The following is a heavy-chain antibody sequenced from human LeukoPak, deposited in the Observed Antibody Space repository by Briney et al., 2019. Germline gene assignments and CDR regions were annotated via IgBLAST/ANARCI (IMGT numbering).Heavy chain of an antibody. CDR3: AKDAIAAAGGPYYFDY. J-gene: IGHJ4*02. D-gene: IGHD6-13*01. Sequence: GGSLRLSCAPSGFTFSTYGMHWVRQVPGKGLEWVAFIRYDGSNKYYADSVKGRFTISRDNSKNTLYLQMNSLRAEDTAGYYCAKDAIAAAGGPYYFDYWGQGTLVTVSS. CDR1: GFTFSTYG. CDR2: IRYDGSNK. V-gene: IGHV3-30*02.